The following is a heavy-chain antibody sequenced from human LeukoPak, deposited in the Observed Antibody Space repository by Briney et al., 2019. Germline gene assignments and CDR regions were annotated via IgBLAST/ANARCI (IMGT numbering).Heavy chain of an antibody. D-gene: IGHD3-22*01. J-gene: IGHJ4*02. V-gene: IGHV3-23*01. CDR2: ISGSGGST. CDR1: GFTSSSHW. Sequence: GGSLRLSCAASGFTSSSHWMSWVRQAPGKGLEWVSAISGSGGSTYYADSVKGRFTISRDNSKNTLYLQMNSLRAEDTAVYYCAKEDRSMIVVVITTSFDYWGQGTLVTVSS. CDR3: AKEDRSMIVVVITTSFDY.